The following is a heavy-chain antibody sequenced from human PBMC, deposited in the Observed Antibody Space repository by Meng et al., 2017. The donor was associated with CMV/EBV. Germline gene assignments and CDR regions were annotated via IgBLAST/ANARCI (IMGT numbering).Heavy chain of an antibody. Sequence: GESLKISCAASGFTFSSYSMNWVRQAPGKGLEWVSSISSISSYIYYADSVKGRFTISRDNAKNSLYLQMNSLRDEDTAVYYCARNYVPAAISGDAFDIWGQGTMVTVSS. CDR3: ARNYVPAAISGDAFDI. V-gene: IGHV3-21*01. D-gene: IGHD2-2*01. J-gene: IGHJ3*02. CDR2: ISSISSYI. CDR1: GFTFSSYS.